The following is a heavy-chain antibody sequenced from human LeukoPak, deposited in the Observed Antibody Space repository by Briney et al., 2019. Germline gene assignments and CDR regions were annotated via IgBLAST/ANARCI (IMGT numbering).Heavy chain of an antibody. D-gene: IGHD3-10*01. Sequence: SETLSLTCTVSGGSFSGYYWSWIRQPPGKGLEWIGEINHSGSTSYNPSLKSRVTISVDTSKNQFSLKLSSVTAADTAVYYCARLYGSGSYYNYWGQGTLVTVSS. CDR1: GGSFSGYY. V-gene: IGHV4-34*01. J-gene: IGHJ4*02. CDR3: ARLYGSGSYYNY. CDR2: INHSGST.